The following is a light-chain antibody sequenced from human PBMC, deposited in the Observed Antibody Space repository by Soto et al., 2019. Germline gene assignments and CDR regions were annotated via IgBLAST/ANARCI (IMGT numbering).Light chain of an antibody. CDR2: GAS. V-gene: IGKV3D-15*01. Sequence: EIVMTQSPGTLPVSPGERATLYCRASQSVSSNLAWYQQRPGQAPRLLIYGASTRATGIPARFSGSGSGTEFTLTISSLQSEDFAVYYCQQYDQWPLTFGGGTEVEIK. CDR3: QQYDQWPLT. J-gene: IGKJ4*01. CDR1: QSVSSN.